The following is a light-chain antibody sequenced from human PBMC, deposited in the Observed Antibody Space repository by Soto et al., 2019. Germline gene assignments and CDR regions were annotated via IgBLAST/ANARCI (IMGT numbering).Light chain of an antibody. CDR2: DAS. V-gene: IGKV3-11*01. CDR3: QQRSNWPSLT. CDR1: QSVSSSS. Sequence: EIVLTQSPATLSLSPGERATLSCRASQSVSSSSLAWYQQKPGQAPRLPIYDASNRATGIPARFSGSGSGTDFTLTISSLEPEDFAVYYCQQRSNWPSLTFGGGTKVDI. J-gene: IGKJ4*01.